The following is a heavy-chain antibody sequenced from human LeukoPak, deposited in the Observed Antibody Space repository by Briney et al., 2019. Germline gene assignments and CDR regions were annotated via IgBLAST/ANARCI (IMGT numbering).Heavy chain of an antibody. V-gene: IGHV4-39*07. CDR3: ARRNRYCNGGSCAHHHDS. CDR2: ISYIGTT. J-gene: IGHJ4*02. CDR1: GDSISSRTSDF. Sequence: SETLSLTCTVSGDSISSRTSDFWGWIRQSPGKGLEWIAEISYIGTTFYNTSLESRVSISLDTSKNQFSLKLNAVTAADTALYYCARRNRYCNGGSCAHHHDSWGQGTLVIVSS. D-gene: IGHD2-15*01.